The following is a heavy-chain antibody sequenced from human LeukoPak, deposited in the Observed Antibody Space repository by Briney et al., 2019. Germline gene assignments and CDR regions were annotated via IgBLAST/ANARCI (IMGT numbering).Heavy chain of an antibody. Sequence: SETLSLTCTVSGGSISSSSYYWGWIRQPPGKGLEWIGSIYYSGSTYYNPSLKSRVTISVDTSKNQFSLKLSSVTAADTAVYYCASEEVGAFDYWGQGTLVTVSS. CDR1: GGSISSSSYY. CDR2: IYYSGST. J-gene: IGHJ4*02. D-gene: IGHD1-26*01. CDR3: ASEEVGAFDY. V-gene: IGHV4-39*07.